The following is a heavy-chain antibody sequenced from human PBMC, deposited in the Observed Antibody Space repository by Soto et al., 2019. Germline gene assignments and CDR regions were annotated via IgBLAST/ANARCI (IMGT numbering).Heavy chain of an antibody. CDR2: IYLSDSDT. CDR1: GYSFTSYW. Sequence: PGESLKISCNGSGYSFTSYWIAWVRQMPGKGLEWMGIIYLSDSDTRYSPSFQGRVTISADESISTAYLQWSSLKASDTAMYYCARYSSGWPYYFDYWGQGTLVTIYS. J-gene: IGHJ4*02. D-gene: IGHD6-19*01. V-gene: IGHV5-51*01. CDR3: ARYSSGWPYYFDY.